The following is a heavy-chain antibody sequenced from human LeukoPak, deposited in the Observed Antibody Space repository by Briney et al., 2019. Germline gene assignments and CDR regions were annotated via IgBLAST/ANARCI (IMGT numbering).Heavy chain of an antibody. Sequence: GGSVRLSCAGSGFTFSNYWMHWVRQAPGKGLVWVSRINSDGSSTTYADSVKGRFTISRDNAKNTLYLQMNSLRAEDTAVYYCARGVHATVTRFDSWGQGTLVPVSS. D-gene: IGHD4-17*01. CDR1: GFTFSNYW. V-gene: IGHV3-74*01. CDR2: INSDGSST. CDR3: ARGVHATVTRFDS. J-gene: IGHJ4*02.